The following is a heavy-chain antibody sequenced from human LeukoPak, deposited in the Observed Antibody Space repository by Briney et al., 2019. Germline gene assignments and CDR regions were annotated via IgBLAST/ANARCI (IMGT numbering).Heavy chain of an antibody. D-gene: IGHD3-10*01. J-gene: IGHJ5*02. CDR2: ISAYNGNT. CDR3: AREGGAFRDYRSGSYYNGWFDP. Sequence: ASVKVSCKASGYTFTSYGISWVRQAPGQGLEWMGWISAYNGNTNYAQKLQGRVTMTTDTSTSTAYMELRSLRSDDTAVHYCAREGGAFRDYRSGSYYNGWFDPWGQGTLVTVSS. V-gene: IGHV1-18*01. CDR1: GYTFTSYG.